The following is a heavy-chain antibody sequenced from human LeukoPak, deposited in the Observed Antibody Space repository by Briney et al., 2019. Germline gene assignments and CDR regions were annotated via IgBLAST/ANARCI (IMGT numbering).Heavy chain of an antibody. V-gene: IGHV3-64*01. J-gene: IGHJ4*02. D-gene: IGHD3-10*01. CDR1: GFTFSSYA. Sequence: GGSLRLSCAASGFTFSSYAMHWVRQAPGKGLDYVSAISSNGGSTFYANSVKGRFTISRDNSKNTLYLQMGSLRPDDMAVYYCASMVRDYFEYWGQGTLVTVSS. CDR3: ASMVRDYFEY. CDR2: ISSNGGST.